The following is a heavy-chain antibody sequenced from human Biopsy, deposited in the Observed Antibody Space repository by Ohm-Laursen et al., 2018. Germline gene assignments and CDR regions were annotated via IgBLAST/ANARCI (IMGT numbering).Heavy chain of an antibody. Sequence: GTLSLTCTVSSGSISSYYWSWIRQPPGKGLEWIGYISYSGNTNYNPSLKSRVTMSVDTSKNQFSLKVYSVTAADTAIYYCATTTMDTSSWYGNYFDSWGQGALVTVSS. CDR1: SGSISSYY. CDR3: ATTTMDTSSWYGNYFDS. V-gene: IGHV4-59*08. D-gene: IGHD6-13*01. CDR2: ISYSGNT. J-gene: IGHJ4*02.